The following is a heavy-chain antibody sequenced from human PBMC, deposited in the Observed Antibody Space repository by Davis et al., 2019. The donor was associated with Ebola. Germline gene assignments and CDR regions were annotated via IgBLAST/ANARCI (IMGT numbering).Heavy chain of an antibody. Sequence: PSETLSLTCAVSGGSISSSNWWSWVRQPPGKGLEWIGEIYHSGSTNYNPSLKSRVTISVDTSKNQFSLKLSSVTAADTAVYYCARWGGRYRFDPWGQGTLVTVSS. V-gene: IGHV4-4*02. CDR1: GGSISSSNW. J-gene: IGHJ5*02. D-gene: IGHD3-16*01. CDR2: IYHSGST. CDR3: ARWGGRYRFDP.